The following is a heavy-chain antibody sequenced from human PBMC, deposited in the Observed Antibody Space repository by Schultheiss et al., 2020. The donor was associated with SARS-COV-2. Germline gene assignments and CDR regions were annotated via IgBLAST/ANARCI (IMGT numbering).Heavy chain of an antibody. Sequence: SETLSLTCTVSGHSIATKCWTWVRQPPVMGLEWIGYIYYSGSTNYNPSLKSRVTMSVDTSKNQFSLKLSSVTAADTAVYYCARDLSEYYDFWSGYPYYYYMDVWGKGTTVTVSS. CDR3: ARDLSEYYDFWSGYPYYYYMDV. CDR1: GHSIATKC. J-gene: IGHJ6*03. V-gene: IGHV4-59*12. CDR2: IYYSGST. D-gene: IGHD3-3*01.